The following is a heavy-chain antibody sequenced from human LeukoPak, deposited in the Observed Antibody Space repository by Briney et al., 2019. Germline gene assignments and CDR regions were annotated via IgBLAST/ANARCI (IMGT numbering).Heavy chain of an antibody. V-gene: IGHV3-20*04. CDR1: GFTFDDYG. CDR2: INWNGGST. CDR3: ARESHYYGSGSYTLLYFDY. Sequence: PGGSLRLSCAASGFTFDDYGMSWVRQAPGKGLEWVSGINWNGGSTGYADSVKGRFTISRDNSKNTLYLQMNSLRAEDTAVYYCARESHYYGSGSYTLLYFDYWGQGTLVTVSS. J-gene: IGHJ4*02. D-gene: IGHD3-10*01.